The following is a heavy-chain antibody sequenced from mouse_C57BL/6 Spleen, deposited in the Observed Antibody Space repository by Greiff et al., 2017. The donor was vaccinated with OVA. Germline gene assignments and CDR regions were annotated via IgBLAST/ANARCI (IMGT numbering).Heavy chain of an antibody. CDR3: ARNWREGYQFAY. CDR2: IWTGGGT. V-gene: IGHV2-9-1*01. D-gene: IGHD2-2*01. J-gene: IGHJ3*01. Sequence: QVQLKESGPGLVAPSQSLSITCTVSGFSLTSYAISWVRQPPGKGLEWLGVIWTGGGTHYNSALKSRLSISKDNSKSQVFLKMNSLQTDDTARYYCARNWREGYQFAYWGQGTLVTVSA. CDR1: GFSLTSYA.